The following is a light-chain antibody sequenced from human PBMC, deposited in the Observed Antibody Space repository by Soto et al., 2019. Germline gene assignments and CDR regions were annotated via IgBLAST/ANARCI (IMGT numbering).Light chain of an antibody. CDR3: QQRNIWPPVT. V-gene: IGKV3-15*01. J-gene: IGKJ5*01. CDR2: GAS. CDR1: QSVRSN. Sequence: EIVMTQSPATLSVSPGERATLSCRASQSVRSNLAWYQQKPGQAPRLLIYGASTRATGIPARFSGSGSGTEFTLTISSLQSGDFALYYCQQRNIWPPVTFGQGTRLEIK.